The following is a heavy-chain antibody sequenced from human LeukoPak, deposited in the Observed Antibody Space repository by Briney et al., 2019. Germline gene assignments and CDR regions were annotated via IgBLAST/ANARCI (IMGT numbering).Heavy chain of an antibody. J-gene: IGHJ4*02. CDR2: ISWNSGSI. V-gene: IGHV3-9*01. CDR1: GVPFDDYA. Sequence: GGSLRLSCAASGVPFDDYAMHWVRQAPGKGVEWVSGISWNSGSIAYADSVKGRLTISRENVKNSLYLQMNSLRAEDTAFYYCAKDTNAIQLSQFDYWGQGALVTVSS. CDR3: AKDTNAIQLSQFDY. D-gene: IGHD5-18*01.